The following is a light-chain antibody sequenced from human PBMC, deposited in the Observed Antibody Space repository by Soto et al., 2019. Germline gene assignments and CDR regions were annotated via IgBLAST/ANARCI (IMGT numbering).Light chain of an antibody. CDR3: CSYAGSYSYV. Sequence: ALTQPRSVSGSPGQSVAISCTGTSSDVGGYNYVSWYQQHPGKAPKLMIYDVTKRPSGVPDRFSASKSGNTASLTISGLQADDEADYYCCSYAGSYSYVFGTGTKVTVL. CDR1: SSDVGGYNY. V-gene: IGLV2-11*01. CDR2: DVT. J-gene: IGLJ1*01.